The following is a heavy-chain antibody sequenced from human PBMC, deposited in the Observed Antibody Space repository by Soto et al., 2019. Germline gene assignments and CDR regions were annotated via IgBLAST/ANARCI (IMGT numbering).Heavy chain of an antibody. CDR1: GFTFSSFV. J-gene: IGHJ4*02. CDR2: ISYDGINK. Sequence: GGSLRLSCAASGFTFSSFVMHWVRQAPGKGLEWVAVISYDGINKHFADSVKGRFTISRDNSKNTLYLQMNSLRAEDTAVYYCAKDLGPDNYYDSSGYYWVFDYWGQGTLVTVSS. D-gene: IGHD3-22*01. CDR3: AKDLGPDNYYDSSGYYWVFDY. V-gene: IGHV3-30*18.